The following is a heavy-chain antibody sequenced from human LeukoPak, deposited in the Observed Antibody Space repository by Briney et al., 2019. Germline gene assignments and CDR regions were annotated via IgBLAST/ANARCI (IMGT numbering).Heavy chain of an antibody. D-gene: IGHD2-15*01. CDR2: ISSSGSTI. V-gene: IGHV3-11*04. J-gene: IGHJ6*04. CDR1: GFTFSNAW. Sequence: GGSLRLSCAASGFTFSNAWMSWVRQAPGKGLEWVSYISSSGSTIYYADSVKGRFTISRDNAKNSLYLQMNSLRAEDTAVYYCARDLPGQVVAASMDVWGKGTTVTISS. CDR3: ARDLPGQVVAASMDV.